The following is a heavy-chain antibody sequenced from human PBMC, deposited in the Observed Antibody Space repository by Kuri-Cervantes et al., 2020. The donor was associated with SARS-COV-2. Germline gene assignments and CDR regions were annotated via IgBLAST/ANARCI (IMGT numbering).Heavy chain of an antibody. Sequence: GESLKISCAASGFTFSSYWMSWVRQAPGKGLEWVANIKQDGSEKYYVDSVKGRFTISRDNAKNSLYLQMNSLRAEDTAVYYCARESILYVEGDDAFDIWGQGTMVTVSS. J-gene: IGHJ3*02. D-gene: IGHD2/OR15-2a*01. CDR3: ARESILYVEGDDAFDI. CDR2: IKQDGSEK. V-gene: IGHV3-7*01. CDR1: GFTFSSYW.